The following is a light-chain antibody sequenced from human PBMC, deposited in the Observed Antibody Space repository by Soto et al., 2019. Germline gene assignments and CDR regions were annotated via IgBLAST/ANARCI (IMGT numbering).Light chain of an antibody. CDR2: QAS. J-gene: IGKJ1*01. CDR1: QSISSW. CDR3: QQYNSYSPWT. Sequence: DIQMTQSPSTLSASVGDRVTITCRASQSISSWLAWYQQKPWKAPKLLIYQASSLESGVPSRFSGSGSGTEFTRTISSLQPDDFATYYCQQYNSYSPWTFGQGTKVEIK. V-gene: IGKV1-5*03.